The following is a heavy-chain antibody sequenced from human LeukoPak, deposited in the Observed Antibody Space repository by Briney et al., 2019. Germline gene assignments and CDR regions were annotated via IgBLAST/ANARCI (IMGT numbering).Heavy chain of an antibody. Sequence: GASVKVSCKASGYTFTSYGISWVRQAPGQGLEWMGWISAYNGDTNYAQKLQGRVTMTTDTSTSTAYMELRSLRSDDTAVYYCARDYEIVVVSAARTENWFDPWGQGTLVTVSS. CDR3: ARDYEIVVVSAARTENWFDP. V-gene: IGHV1-18*01. D-gene: IGHD2-2*01. CDR2: ISAYNGDT. J-gene: IGHJ5*02. CDR1: GYTFTSYG.